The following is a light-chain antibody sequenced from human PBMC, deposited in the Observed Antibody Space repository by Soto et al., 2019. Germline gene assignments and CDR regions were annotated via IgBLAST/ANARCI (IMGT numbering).Light chain of an antibody. V-gene: IGLV2-14*01. CDR1: SSDVGGSNH. CDR3: VSLTSSTTYV. CDR2: DVT. Sequence: QSVLTQPASVSDSPGQSITISCTGTSSDVGGSNHVSWYQQHPGKAPKLMIYDVTNRPSGVSHRFSGSKSGSTASLIISGLQAEDEADYYCVSLTSSTTYVFGPGTKVTVL. J-gene: IGLJ1*01.